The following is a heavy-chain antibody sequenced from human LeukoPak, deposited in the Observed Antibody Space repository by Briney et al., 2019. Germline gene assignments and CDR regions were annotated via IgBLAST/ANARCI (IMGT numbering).Heavy chain of an antibody. CDR3: AKRGGTSSGYYYYYMDV. D-gene: IGHD3-22*01. CDR1: GFTFSSYG. Sequence: GGSLRLSCAASGFTFSSYGMHWVRQAPGKGLEWVAFIRYDGSSKYYADSVKGRFTISRDNSKNTLYLQMNSLRAEDTAVYYCAKRGGTSSGYYYYYMDVWGKGTTVTISS. CDR2: IRYDGSSK. V-gene: IGHV3-30*02. J-gene: IGHJ6*03.